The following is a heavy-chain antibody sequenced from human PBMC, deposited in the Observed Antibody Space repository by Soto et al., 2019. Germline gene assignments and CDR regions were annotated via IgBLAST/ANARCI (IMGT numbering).Heavy chain of an antibody. D-gene: IGHD6-13*01. Sequence: ASVKVSCKASGYTFTGYYMHWVRQAPGQGLEWMGWINPNSGGTNYAQKFQGWVTMTRDTSISTAYMELSRLRSDDTAVYYCAREGIAAHTYYFDYWGQGTLVTVS. CDR3: AREGIAAHTYYFDY. CDR1: GYTFTGYY. J-gene: IGHJ4*02. V-gene: IGHV1-2*04. CDR2: INPNSGGT.